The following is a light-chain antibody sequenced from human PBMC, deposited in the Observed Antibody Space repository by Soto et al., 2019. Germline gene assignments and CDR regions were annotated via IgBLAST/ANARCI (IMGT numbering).Light chain of an antibody. CDR2: WAS. V-gene: IGKV4-1*01. CDR1: QSVLYRSNNKNY. J-gene: IGKJ3*01. Sequence: DIVMTQSPDSLAVSLGERATINCRSSQSVLYRSNNKNYLAWYQQKPGQPPKLLIYWASTRESGVPDRFSGSGSGTDLTLAISSLKAEDVAVYYCQQYFTMPVTFGPGTKVDIK. CDR3: QQYFTMPVT.